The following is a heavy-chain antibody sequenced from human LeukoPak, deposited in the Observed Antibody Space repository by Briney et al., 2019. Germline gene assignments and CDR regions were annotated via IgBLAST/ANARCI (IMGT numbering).Heavy chain of an antibody. J-gene: IGHJ1*01. V-gene: IGHV3-9*01. CDR1: GFTFDDYA. D-gene: IGHD6-6*01. CDR3: ASKAL. CDR2: ISWNSGSI. Sequence: PGGSLRLSCAASGFTFDDYAMHWVRKAPGKGLEWVSGISWNSGSIGYADSVKGRFTISRDNAKNSLYLQMNSLRAEDTAVYYCASKALGGQGNLVTVSS.